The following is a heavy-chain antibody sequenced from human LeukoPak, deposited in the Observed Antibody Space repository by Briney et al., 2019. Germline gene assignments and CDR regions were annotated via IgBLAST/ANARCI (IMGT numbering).Heavy chain of an antibody. Sequence: GGSLRLSCAASGFTFSNAWMSWVRQAPGKGLEWVSYISSSGSTIYYADSVKGRFTISRDNAKNSLYLQMNSLRAEDTAVYYCARDRMDYEADYWGQGTLVTVSS. J-gene: IGHJ4*02. CDR3: ARDRMDYEADY. CDR2: ISSSGSTI. V-gene: IGHV3-11*04. CDR1: GFTFSNAW. D-gene: IGHD4-17*01.